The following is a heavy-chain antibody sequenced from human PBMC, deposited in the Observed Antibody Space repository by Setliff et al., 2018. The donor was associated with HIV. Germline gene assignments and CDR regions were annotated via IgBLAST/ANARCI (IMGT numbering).Heavy chain of an antibody. Sequence: GESLKISCKGSGYFFPGSWIGWVRQMPGKGLEWVAIIYPRDSDTRYSPSFEGQVTISADESTSTAYLQWSSLQAADTAIYYCTRHPLRPGIAHYYYYIDVWGTGTLVTVSS. J-gene: IGHJ6*03. CDR1: GYFFPGSW. D-gene: IGHD3-10*01. V-gene: IGHV5-51*01. CDR2: IYPRDSDT. CDR3: TRHPLRPGIAHYYYYIDV.